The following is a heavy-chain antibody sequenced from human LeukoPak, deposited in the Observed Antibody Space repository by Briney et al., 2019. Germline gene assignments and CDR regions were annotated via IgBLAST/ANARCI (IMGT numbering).Heavy chain of an antibody. Sequence: GGSLRLSCAASGFTFNSYWISWVPQAPGKGREWLANINQDGSEKYYVDSVKGRFTISRDNAKNSLYLQMNSLRAEDTAVYYCTTFYTRLTDYWGQGTLVTVSS. CDR2: INQDGSEK. D-gene: IGHD2/OR15-2a*01. CDR3: TTFYTRLTDY. J-gene: IGHJ4*02. CDR1: GFTFNSYW. V-gene: IGHV3-7*05.